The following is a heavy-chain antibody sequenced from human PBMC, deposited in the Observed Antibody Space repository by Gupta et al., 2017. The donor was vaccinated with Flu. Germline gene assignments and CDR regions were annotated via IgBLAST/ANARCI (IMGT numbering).Heavy chain of an antibody. Sequence: EVQLVESGGDLVKPGESLRLSCAASGLAFTNAWMNWVRQAPGKGLEWVGRIKSRIDGGTTDYASPVKGRFTISRDDSKNTVYLEMSGLKTEDTAVYYCTTGFSDSRWGQGTLVTVSS. CDR1: GLAFTNAW. CDR2: IKSRIDGGTT. V-gene: IGHV3-15*07. D-gene: IGHD3-22*01. CDR3: TTGFSDSR. J-gene: IGHJ4*02.